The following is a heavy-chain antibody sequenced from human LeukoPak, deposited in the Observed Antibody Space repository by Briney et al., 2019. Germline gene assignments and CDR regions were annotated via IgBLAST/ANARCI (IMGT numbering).Heavy chain of an antibody. CDR2: IYYSGNT. J-gene: IGHJ4*02. V-gene: IGHV4-39*01. Sequence: SETLSLTCTVSGDPISSNTYCWSWIRQPPGKGLEWIGSIYYSGNTYYNRSLKSRVTISVDKSKNQFSLKLSSVTAADAAVYYCARLGSGWRNVDYWGQGTLVTVSS. CDR3: ARLGSGWRNVDY. CDR1: GDPISSNTYC. D-gene: IGHD6-19*01.